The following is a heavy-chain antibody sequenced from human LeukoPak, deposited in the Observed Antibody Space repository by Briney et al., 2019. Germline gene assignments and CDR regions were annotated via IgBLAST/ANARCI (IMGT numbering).Heavy chain of an antibody. CDR3: ARVTGYMIEDYFDY. Sequence: GSLRLSCAISGFSFSSYAMSWIRQPPGKGLEWIGYIYYSGSTNYKPSLKSRVTISVETSKNQFSLKLRSVTAADTAVYYCARVTGYMIEDYFDYWGQGTLVTVSS. V-gene: IGHV4-59*01. CDR1: GFSFSSYA. D-gene: IGHD3-22*01. CDR2: IYYSGST. J-gene: IGHJ4*02.